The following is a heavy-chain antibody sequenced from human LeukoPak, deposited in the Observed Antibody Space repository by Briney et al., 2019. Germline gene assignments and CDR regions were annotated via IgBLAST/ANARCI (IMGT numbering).Heavy chain of an antibody. CDR3: ARVGYSRYYYYGMDV. CDR1: GGSFSGYY. J-gene: IGHJ6*02. D-gene: IGHD4-4*01. CDR2: INHSGST. Sequence: SETLSLTCAVYGGSFSGYYWSWIRQPPGKGLEWIGEINHSGSTNYNPSLKSRVTISVDTSKNQFSLKLSSVTAADTAVYYCARVGYSRYYYYGMDVWGQGTTVTVSS. V-gene: IGHV4-34*01.